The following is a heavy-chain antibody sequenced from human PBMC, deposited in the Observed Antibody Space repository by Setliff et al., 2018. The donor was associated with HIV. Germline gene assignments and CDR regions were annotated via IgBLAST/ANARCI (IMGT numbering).Heavy chain of an antibody. J-gene: IGHJ4*02. CDR1: GASTSTYY. Sequence: SETLSLTCTVSGASTSTYYWNWIRQSPGKGLEWIGYIYTTQTTKYNPSLKSRFTISVDTSKNQFSLKLRAVTAADTAVYYCAGGNHIHYYYKYWGQGILVTVSS. D-gene: IGHD1-26*01. CDR3: AGGNHIHYYYKY. V-gene: IGHV4-4*08. CDR2: IYTTQTT.